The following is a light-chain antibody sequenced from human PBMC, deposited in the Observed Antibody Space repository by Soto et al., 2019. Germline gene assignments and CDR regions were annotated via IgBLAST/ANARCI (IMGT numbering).Light chain of an antibody. CDR2: RAS. CDR3: HQYGNSPLT. V-gene: IGKV3-20*01. CDR1: HSVTSSY. J-gene: IGKJ4*01. Sequence: EIVLTQSPGTLSLSPGERATLSCRASHSVTSSYLAWYQQRPGQAPRLLIYRASSRATGIPGRFSGSGSGTDFTLTISRLEPEDFAVYYCHQYGNSPLTFGGGTKVEIK.